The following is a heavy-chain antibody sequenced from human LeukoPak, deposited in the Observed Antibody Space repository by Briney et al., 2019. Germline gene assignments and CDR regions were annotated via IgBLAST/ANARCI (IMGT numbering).Heavy chain of an antibody. Sequence: GGSLRLSCAASGFTFSSYGMHWVRQATGKGLEWVSAIGTAGDTYYPGSVKGRFTISRENAKNSLYLQMNSLRAGDTAVYYCARGDGGYYDSSGPFNFDYWGQGTLVTVSS. J-gene: IGHJ4*02. CDR2: IGTAGDT. CDR1: GFTFSSYG. D-gene: IGHD3-22*01. CDR3: ARGDGGYYDSSGPFNFDY. V-gene: IGHV3-13*01.